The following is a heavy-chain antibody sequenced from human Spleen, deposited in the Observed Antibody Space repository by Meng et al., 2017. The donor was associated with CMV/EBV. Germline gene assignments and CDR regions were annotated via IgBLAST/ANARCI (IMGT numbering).Heavy chain of an antibody. Sequence: EVQLVESGGGLVKLGGSLRSSCAASGFTFSSYSMNWVRQAPGKGLEWVSSISSSSSYIYYADSVKGRFTISRDNAKNSLYLQMNSLRAEDTAVYYCARGDRIAVAGINYWGQGNLVTVSS. CDR1: GFTFSSYS. CDR2: ISSSSSYI. J-gene: IGHJ4*02. CDR3: ARGDRIAVAGINY. V-gene: IGHV3-21*01. D-gene: IGHD6-19*01.